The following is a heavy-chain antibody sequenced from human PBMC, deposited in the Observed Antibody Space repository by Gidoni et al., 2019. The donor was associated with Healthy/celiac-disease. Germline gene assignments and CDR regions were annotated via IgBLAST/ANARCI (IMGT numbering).Heavy chain of an antibody. D-gene: IGHD3-10*01. CDR1: GFTFSSYA. CDR3: AKEFYGSGSYYTPFDI. J-gene: IGHJ3*02. CDR2: ISGSGGST. V-gene: IGHV3-23*01. Sequence: EVQLLESGGGLVQPGGSLRLSCAASGFTFSSYAMSWVRQAPGKGLEWVSAISGSGGSTYYADSVKGRFTISRDNSKNTLYLQMNSLRAEDTAVYYCAKEFYGSGSYYTPFDIWGQGTMVTVSS.